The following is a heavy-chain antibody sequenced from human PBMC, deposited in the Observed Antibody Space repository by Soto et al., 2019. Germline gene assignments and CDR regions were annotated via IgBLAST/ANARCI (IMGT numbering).Heavy chain of an antibody. CDR2: IIPILGIA. CDR3: ARAPLRGYFDL. Sequence: SVKVSCKASGGTFSSYTISWVRQAPGQGLEWMGRIIPILGIANYAQKFQGRVTITADKSTSTAYMELSSLRSEDTAVYYSARAPLRGYFDLWGRGTLVTVSS. V-gene: IGHV1-69*02. D-gene: IGHD2-15*01. CDR1: GGTFSSYT. J-gene: IGHJ2*01.